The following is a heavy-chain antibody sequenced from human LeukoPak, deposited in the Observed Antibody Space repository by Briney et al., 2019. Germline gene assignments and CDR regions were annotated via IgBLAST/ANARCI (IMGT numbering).Heavy chain of an antibody. CDR3: AMESRIAVAAIDY. CDR1: GLTFYEYA. CDR2: INWNTGVI. V-gene: IGHV3-9*01. Sequence: GGSLRLSCAASGLTFYEYAMNWVRHATGKGLEWVSNINWNTGVIVYADSVKARFTVSRDNAKTSLFLQMNSLRAEDTALYYCAMESRIAVAAIDYWGQGTLVTVSS. D-gene: IGHD6-19*01. J-gene: IGHJ4*02.